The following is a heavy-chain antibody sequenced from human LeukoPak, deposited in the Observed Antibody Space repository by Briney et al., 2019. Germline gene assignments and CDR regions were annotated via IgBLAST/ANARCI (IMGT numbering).Heavy chain of an antibody. D-gene: IGHD4-23*01. CDR1: GGSISSYN. J-gene: IGHJ4*02. CDR2: IYYSGST. CDR3: ARQSTVVTFDY. V-gene: IGHV4-59*08. Sequence: SETLSLTCTVSGGSISSYNWSWIRQPPGKGLEWIGYIYYSGSTNYNPSLKSRVTISVDTSKNQFSLKLSSVTAADSAVYYCARQSTVVTFDYWGQGALVTVSS.